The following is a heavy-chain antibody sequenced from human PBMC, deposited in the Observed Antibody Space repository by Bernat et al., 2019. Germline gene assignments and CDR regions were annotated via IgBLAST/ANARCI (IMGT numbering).Heavy chain of an antibody. D-gene: IGHD3-3*01. J-gene: IGHJ5*02. CDR2: IYYSGST. CDR1: GGSISSSSYY. CDR3: ARAQIFGVVIIEEDWFDP. Sequence: QLQLQESGPGLVKPSETPSLTCTVSGGSISSSSYYWGWIRQPPGKGLEWIGSIYYSGSTYYNPSLKSRVTISVDTSKNQFSLKLSSVTAADTAVYYCARAQIFGVVIIEEDWFDPWGQGTLVTVSS. V-gene: IGHV4-39*05.